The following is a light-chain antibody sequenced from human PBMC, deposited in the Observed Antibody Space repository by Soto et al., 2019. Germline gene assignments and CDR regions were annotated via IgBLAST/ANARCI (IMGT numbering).Light chain of an antibody. Sequence: QSVLTQPASVSGSPVQSITISCTGTSSDVGGYNYVSWYQQHPGKAPKLMIYDVSNRPSGVSNRFSGSKSGNTASLTISGLQAEDEADYYCCSYAGSNYVFGTGTKVTVL. V-gene: IGLV2-14*01. J-gene: IGLJ1*01. CDR2: DVS. CDR1: SSDVGGYNY. CDR3: CSYAGSNYV.